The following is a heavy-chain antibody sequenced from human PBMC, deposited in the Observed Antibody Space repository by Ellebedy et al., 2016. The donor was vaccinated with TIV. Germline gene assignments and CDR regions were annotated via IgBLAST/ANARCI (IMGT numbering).Heavy chain of an antibody. CDR3: ARPPTIYGPGFPFDY. CDR2: IYYSGRI. Sequence: MPGGSLRLSCTVSGGSISNRSYFWGWIRQPPGKGLDWIGSIYYSGRIDYNPSLKSRVTISIDTARNQFSLKLSSVTAADTAVYYCARPPTIYGPGFPFDYWGQGTLVTVSS. D-gene: IGHD3-10*01. CDR1: GGSISNRSYF. V-gene: IGHV4-39*01. J-gene: IGHJ4*02.